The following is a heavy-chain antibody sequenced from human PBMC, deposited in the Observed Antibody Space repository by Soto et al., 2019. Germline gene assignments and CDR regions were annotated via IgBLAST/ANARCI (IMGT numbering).Heavy chain of an antibody. J-gene: IGHJ4*02. D-gene: IGHD2-8*01. CDR1: GFTFSSYG. Sequence: QVQLVEXGGGVVQXXRSLRLSCAASGFTFSSYGMHWVRQAPGKGXXWVAVISYDGSNKYYADSVKGRFTISRDNSKNTLYLQMNSLRAEDTAVYYCAKDQWLVGGWPIDYWGQGTLVTVSS. CDR3: AKDQWLVGGWPIDY. V-gene: IGHV3-30*18. CDR2: ISYDGSNK.